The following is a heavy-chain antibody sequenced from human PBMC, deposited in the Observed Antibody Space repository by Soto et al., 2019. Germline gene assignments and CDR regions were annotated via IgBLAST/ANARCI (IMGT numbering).Heavy chain of an antibody. CDR3: ARNGDPYYDFWSGSVAYYYMDV. D-gene: IGHD3-3*01. J-gene: IGHJ6*03. CDR2: INHSGST. Sequence: SETLSLTCAVYGGSFSGYYWSWIRQPPGKGLEWIGEINHSGSTNYNPSLKSRVTISVDTSKNQFSLKLSSVTAADTAVYYCARNGDPYYDFWSGSVAYYYMDVWGKGTTVTVSS. CDR1: GGSFSGYY. V-gene: IGHV4-34*01.